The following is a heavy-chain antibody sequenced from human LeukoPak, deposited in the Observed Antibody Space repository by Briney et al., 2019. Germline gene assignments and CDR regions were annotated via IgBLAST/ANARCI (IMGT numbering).Heavy chain of an antibody. CDR2: INHSGST. CDR3: ARAWIQLWSRYYFDY. CDR1: GGSFSGYY. D-gene: IGHD5-18*01. J-gene: IGHJ4*02. V-gene: IGHV4-34*01. Sequence: SETLSLTSAVYGGSFSGYYWSWIRQPPGKGLEWIGEINHSGSTNYNPSLKSRVTISVDTSKNQLSLKLSSVTAADTAVYYCARAWIQLWSRYYFDYWGQGTLVTVSS.